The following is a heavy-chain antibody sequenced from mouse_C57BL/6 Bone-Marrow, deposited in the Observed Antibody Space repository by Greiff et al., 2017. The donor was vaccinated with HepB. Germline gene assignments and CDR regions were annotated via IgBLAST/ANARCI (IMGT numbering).Heavy chain of an antibody. CDR2: IHPNSGST. CDR3: ARAYGSSPFAY. J-gene: IGHJ3*01. CDR1: GYTFTSYW. V-gene: IGHV1-64*01. Sequence: QVQLQQPGAELVKPGASVKLSCKASGYTFTSYWMHWVKQRPGQGLEWIGMIHPNSGSTNYNEKFKSKATLTVDKSSSTAYMQLSSLTSEDSAFYYCARAYGSSPFAYWGQGTLVTVAA. D-gene: IGHD1-1*01.